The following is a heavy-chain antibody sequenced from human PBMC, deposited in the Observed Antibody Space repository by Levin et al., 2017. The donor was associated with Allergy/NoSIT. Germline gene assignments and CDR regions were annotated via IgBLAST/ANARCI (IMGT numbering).Heavy chain of an antibody. CDR3: ARGDSINWGTVGEIEF. Sequence: GESLKISCAASGFTFSTYDMHWVRHGTGKGLEWVSSVGVTGDTYYSDSVKGRFTISRDNANNSLSLQMNSLSDGDTALYYCARGDSINWGTVGEIEFWGQGTLVTVSS. CDR2: VGVTGDT. D-gene: IGHD7-27*01. V-gene: IGHV3-13*04. J-gene: IGHJ4*02. CDR1: GFTFSTYD.